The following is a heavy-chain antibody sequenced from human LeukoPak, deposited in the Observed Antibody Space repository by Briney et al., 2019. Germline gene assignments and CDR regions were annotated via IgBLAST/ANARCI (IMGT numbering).Heavy chain of an antibody. CDR2: INPNTGGT. CDR3: ARFYSGYGNDYYYMDV. CDR1: GYTFTKYY. D-gene: IGHD5-12*01. V-gene: IGHV1-2*02. J-gene: IGHJ6*03. Sequence: GASVKVSCKASGYTFTKYYIHWVRQAPGQGLEWMGWINPNTGGTMYAQKFQGRVTMTRDTSISTAYMELSRLRSDDTAVYYCARFYSGYGNDYYYMDVWGKGTTVTVSS.